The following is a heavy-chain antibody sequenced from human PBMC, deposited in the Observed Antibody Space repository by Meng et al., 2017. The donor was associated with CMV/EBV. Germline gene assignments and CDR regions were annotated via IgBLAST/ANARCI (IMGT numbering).Heavy chain of an antibody. D-gene: IGHD2-2*02. CDR3: ARVMPRQLLYWGWFDP. CDR2: INPNSGGT. Sequence: ASVKVSCKASGYTFTGYYMHWVRQAPGQGLEWMGWINPNSGGTNYAQKFQGRVTMTRDTSISTAYMELSRLRSDDTAVYYCARVMPRQLLYWGWFDPWGQGTLVTVSS. CDR1: GYTFTGYY. V-gene: IGHV1-2*02. J-gene: IGHJ5*02.